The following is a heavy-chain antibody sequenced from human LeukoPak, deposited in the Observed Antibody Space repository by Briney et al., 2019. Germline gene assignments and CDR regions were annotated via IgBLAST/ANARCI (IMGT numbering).Heavy chain of an antibody. Sequence: ASETLSLTCAVYGGSFSGYYWSWIRQPPGKGLEWIGEINHSGSTNYNPSLKSRVTISVDTSKNQFSLKLSSVTAADTAVSYCARRGTIFGVLDYWGQGTLVTVSS. CDR1: GGSFSGYY. CDR3: ARRGTIFGVLDY. CDR2: INHSGST. J-gene: IGHJ4*02. V-gene: IGHV4-34*01. D-gene: IGHD3-3*01.